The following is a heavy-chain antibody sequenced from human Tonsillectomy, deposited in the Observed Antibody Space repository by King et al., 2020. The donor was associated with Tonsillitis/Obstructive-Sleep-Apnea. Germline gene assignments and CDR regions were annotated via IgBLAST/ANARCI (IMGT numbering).Heavy chain of an antibody. J-gene: IGHJ5*02. CDR2: TYYRSKWYN. CDR3: ARPCYDILTAYYYYWFDP. Sequence: VQLQQSGPGLVKPSQTLSLTCAISGDSVSSNSVAWNWIRQSPSRGLEWLGRTYYRSKWYNEYAVLVKSRITINPDTSKNQFSRQLKSVTPVDTAVYYCARPCYDILTAYYYYWFDPWGQGTLVTVSS. V-gene: IGHV6-1*01. D-gene: IGHD3-9*01. CDR1: GDSVSSNSVA.